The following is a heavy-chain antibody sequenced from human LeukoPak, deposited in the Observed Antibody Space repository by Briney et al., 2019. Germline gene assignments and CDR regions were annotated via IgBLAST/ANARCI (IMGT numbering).Heavy chain of an antibody. D-gene: IGHD6-13*01. CDR2: IKQDGSEK. J-gene: IGHJ6*03. CDR3: ARDTGIAAAGTVGGYYYYYMDV. Sequence: GRSLRLSCAASGFTFSSYWMSWVRQAPGKGLEWVANIKQDGSEKYYVDSVKGRFTISRDNAKNSLYLQMNSLRAEDTAVYYCARDTGIAAAGTVGGYYYYYMDVWGKGTTVTVSS. V-gene: IGHV3-7*01. CDR1: GFTFSSYW.